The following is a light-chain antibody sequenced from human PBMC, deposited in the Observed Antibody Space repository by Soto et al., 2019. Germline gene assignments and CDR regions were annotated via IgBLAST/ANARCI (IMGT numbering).Light chain of an antibody. CDR2: DAS. CDR3: HQRSNWPRYT. Sequence: EIVLTQSPVTLSLSPGERATLSCRASQTVSSYLAWYQQKPGQAPRLLIYDASNRATGIPVRFSGSGSGTDFTLTISILETEDFAVYYCHQRSNWPRYTFGQGTKLEIK. CDR1: QTVSSY. J-gene: IGKJ2*01. V-gene: IGKV3-11*01.